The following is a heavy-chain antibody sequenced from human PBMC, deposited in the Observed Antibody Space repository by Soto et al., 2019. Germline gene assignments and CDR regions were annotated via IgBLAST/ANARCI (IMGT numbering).Heavy chain of an antibody. D-gene: IGHD5-18*01. Sequence: ASVKVSCKASGYTLTSYAMHWVRQAPGQRLEWMGWINAGNGNTKYSQKFQGRVTITRDTSASTAYMELSSLRSEDTAVYYCVRGYSYGYFGDWGQGTLVTVSS. CDR1: GYTLTSYA. V-gene: IGHV1-3*01. CDR3: VRGYSYGYFGD. CDR2: INAGNGNT. J-gene: IGHJ4*02.